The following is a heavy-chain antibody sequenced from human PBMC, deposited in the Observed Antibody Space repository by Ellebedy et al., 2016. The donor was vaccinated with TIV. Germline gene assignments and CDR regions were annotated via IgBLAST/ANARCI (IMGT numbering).Heavy chain of an antibody. CDR1: GYSFDDFY. Sequence: GESLKISCKGSGYSFDDFYISWVRQMPGKGLEWMWKIDPIDYISNYSPSFQGHVTISVDKSISTAYLELGSLNASDSAIYYCARHSWFGDPYYFDYWGQGTLVTASS. D-gene: IGHD3-10*01. J-gene: IGHJ4*02. CDR2: IDPIDYIS. CDR3: ARHSWFGDPYYFDY. V-gene: IGHV5-10-1*01.